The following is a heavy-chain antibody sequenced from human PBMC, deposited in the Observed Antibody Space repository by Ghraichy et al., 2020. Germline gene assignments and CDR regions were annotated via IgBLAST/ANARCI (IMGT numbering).Heavy chain of an antibody. CDR3: ARDGPYSSLDY. CDR1: GFTVSSNY. CDR2: IYSGGST. Sequence: GESLNISCAASGFTVSSNYMSWVRQAPGKGLEWVSVIYSGGSTYYADSVKGRFTISRVNSKNTLYLQMNSLRAEDTAVYYCARDGPYSSLDYWGQGTLVTVSS. V-gene: IGHV3-53*01. D-gene: IGHD6-13*01. J-gene: IGHJ4*02.